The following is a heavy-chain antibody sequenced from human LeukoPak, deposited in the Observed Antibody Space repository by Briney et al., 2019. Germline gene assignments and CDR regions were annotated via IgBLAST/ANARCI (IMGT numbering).Heavy chain of an antibody. CDR1: GGTFSSYA. CDR3: ARGGVNDYGGKSLAFDL. CDR2: IIPIFGTA. J-gene: IGHJ3*01. V-gene: IGHV1-69*05. D-gene: IGHD4-23*01. Sequence: SVKVSCNASGGTFSSYAISWVRQAPGQGLEWMGRIIPIFGTANYAQKVQGRVTITTDDSTSTAYMELRSLRSENTAVYYCARGGVNDYGGKSLAFDLWGQGTMVTVSS.